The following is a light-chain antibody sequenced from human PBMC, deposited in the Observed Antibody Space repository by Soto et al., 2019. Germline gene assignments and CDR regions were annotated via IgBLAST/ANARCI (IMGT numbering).Light chain of an antibody. V-gene: IGKV1-9*01. Sequence: DIQLTQSPSFLSASVGDRVTISCRASQGISSYLAWYQQTPGKAPKLLIYASSTLQSGVPSRFSGSGSETEFTLTIGSLQPEDCATYYCQQLNTFPVTFGQGTGLDI. CDR3: QQLNTFPVT. J-gene: IGKJ5*01. CDR1: QGISSY. CDR2: ASS.